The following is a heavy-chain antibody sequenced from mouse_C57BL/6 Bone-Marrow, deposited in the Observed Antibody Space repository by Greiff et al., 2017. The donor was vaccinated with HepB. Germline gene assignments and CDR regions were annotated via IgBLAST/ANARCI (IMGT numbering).Heavy chain of an antibody. J-gene: IGHJ2*01. D-gene: IGHD1-1*01. CDR1: GYTFTDYY. CDR2: INPYNGGT. Sequence: EVMLVESGPVLVKPGASVKMSCKASGYTFTDYYMNWVKQSHGKSLEWIGVINPYNGGTSYNQKFKGKATLTVDKSSSTAYMELNSLTSEDSAVYYCAYYYGSSYGFDYWGQGTTLTVSS. CDR3: AYYYGSSYGFDY. V-gene: IGHV1-19*01.